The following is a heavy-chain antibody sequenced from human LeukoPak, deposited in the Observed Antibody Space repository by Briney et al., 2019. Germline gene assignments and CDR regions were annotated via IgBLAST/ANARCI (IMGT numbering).Heavy chain of an antibody. CDR3: AREIGGILVFDY. D-gene: IGHD5-18*01. CDR2: INPNSGDS. Sequence: ASVKVSCKASGYKFTGYYMHWVRQAPGQGLEWMGWINPNSGDSHHAQKFQGRVTMTRDTSICTAYMELSRLRSDDTAVYYCAREIGGILVFDYWGQGTLVTVSS. V-gene: IGHV1-2*02. J-gene: IGHJ4*02. CDR1: GYKFTGYY.